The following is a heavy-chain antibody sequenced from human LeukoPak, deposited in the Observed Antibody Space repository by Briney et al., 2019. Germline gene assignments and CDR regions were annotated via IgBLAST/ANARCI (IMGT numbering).Heavy chain of an antibody. V-gene: IGHV3-7*03. CDR1: GFTFSNYW. Sequence: PGGSLRLSCAASGFTFSNYWMTWVRQAPGKGLEWVANIKQDGTEKYYADSVKGRFTISRDNAKNSLYLRMNSLRAEDTALYYCARGTANFDYWGQGTLVTVSS. J-gene: IGHJ4*02. CDR2: IKQDGTEK. CDR3: ARGTANFDY.